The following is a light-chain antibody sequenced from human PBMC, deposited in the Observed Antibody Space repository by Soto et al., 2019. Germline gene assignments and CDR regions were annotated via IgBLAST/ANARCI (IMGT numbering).Light chain of an antibody. CDR1: QSISSY. V-gene: IGKV1-39*01. CDR2: AAS. CDR3: QQSQITPP. J-gene: IGKJ4*01. Sequence: DIHMTHSPSSLSASVGDRVTITCRASQSISSYLNWYQQKPGKAPKLLIYAASSLQSGVPSRFSGSGSGTDFTLTISSLQPEDFATYYCQQSQITPPFGGGNKVDIX.